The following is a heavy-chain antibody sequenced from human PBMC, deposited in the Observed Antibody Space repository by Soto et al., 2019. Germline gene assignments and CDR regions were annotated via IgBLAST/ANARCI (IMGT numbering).Heavy chain of an antibody. CDR3: ARSGAGSGWL. D-gene: IGHD6-19*01. Sequence: QVQLQESGPGLVRLSETLSLTCTVSGGSVSSGHYYWSWSRQPPGKGLEWIGYISYTGSTSYNPSLKSRVTISVDTSKNQFSLKMNSVTAADTAVYYCARSGAGSGWLGGQGTLVTVSS. CDR2: ISYTGST. CDR1: GGSVSSGHYY. J-gene: IGHJ4*02. V-gene: IGHV4-61*01.